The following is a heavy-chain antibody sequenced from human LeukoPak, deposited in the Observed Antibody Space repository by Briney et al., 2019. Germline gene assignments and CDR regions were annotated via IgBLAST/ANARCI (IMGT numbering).Heavy chain of an antibody. V-gene: IGHV1-69*05. Sequence: SVKVSCKAPGGTFSSYAISWVRQAPGQGLEWMGGIVPIFGTANYAQKFQGRVTITTDESTSTAYMELSSLRSEDTAVYYCARDRSGELFVYWGQGTLVTVSS. J-gene: IGHJ4*02. CDR1: GGTFSSYA. CDR2: IVPIFGTA. D-gene: IGHD3-10*01. CDR3: ARDRSGELFVY.